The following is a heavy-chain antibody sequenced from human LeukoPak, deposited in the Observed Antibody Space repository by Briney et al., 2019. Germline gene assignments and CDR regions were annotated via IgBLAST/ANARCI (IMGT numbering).Heavy chain of an antibody. CDR2: MSGSGSST. J-gene: IGHJ4*02. V-gene: IGHV3-23*01. CDR1: GFTFSSYA. Sequence: PGGSLRLSCAASGFTFSSYAMSWVRQVPGKGPEWVSSMSGSGSSTDYADSVKGRFTISRDNSKNTLYLQMNSLRAEDTALYYCAKDAQGLVRGGIYFDFWGQGSLVTVSS. D-gene: IGHD6-19*01. CDR3: AKDAQGLVRGGIYFDF.